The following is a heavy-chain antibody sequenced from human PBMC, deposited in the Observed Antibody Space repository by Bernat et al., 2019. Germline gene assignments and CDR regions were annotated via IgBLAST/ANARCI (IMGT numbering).Heavy chain of an antibody. Sequence: QVQLVESGGGLVKPGGSLRLSCAASGFTFSDYYMSWIRQAPGKGLDWVSYISSSSSYTNYADSVKGRFTISRDNAKNSLYLQMNSLRAEDTAVDYCSRARGYCSGGSCYYDFDSWGQGTLVTVSS. D-gene: IGHD2-15*01. CDR1: GFTFSDYY. J-gene: IGHJ4*02. CDR2: ISSSSSYT. CDR3: SRARGYCSGGSCYYDFDS. V-gene: IGHV3-11*05.